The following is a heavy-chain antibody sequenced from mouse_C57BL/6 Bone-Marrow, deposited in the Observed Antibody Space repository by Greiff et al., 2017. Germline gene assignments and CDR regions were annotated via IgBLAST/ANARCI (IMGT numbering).Heavy chain of an antibody. J-gene: IGHJ3*01. CDR1: GYTFTSYG. V-gene: IGHV1-81*01. CDR3: AFQLGPWFAY. Sequence: QVQLKQSGAELARPGASVKLSCKASGYTFTSYGISWVKQRTGQGLEWIGEIYPRSGNTYYNEKFKGKATLTADKSSSTAYMELRSLTSEDSAVYFCAFQLGPWFAYWGQETLVTVSA. CDR2: IYPRSGNT. D-gene: IGHD4-1*02.